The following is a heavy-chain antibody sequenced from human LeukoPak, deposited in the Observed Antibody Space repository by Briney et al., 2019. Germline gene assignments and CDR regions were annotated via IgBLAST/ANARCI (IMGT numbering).Heavy chain of an antibody. CDR2: IYPGDSDT. CDR1: GYSFTSSW. J-gene: IGHJ6*02. V-gene: IGHV5-51*01. D-gene: IGHD2-2*01. CDR3: ARPSYCSTTSCAGMDV. Sequence: GESLKISCKGSGYSFTSSWIAWVRQMPGKGLEWMGIIYPGDSDTRYSPSFQGQVTISADKSISTAYLQWSSLKASDTAMYYCARPSYCSTTSCAGMDVWGQGTTVTVSS.